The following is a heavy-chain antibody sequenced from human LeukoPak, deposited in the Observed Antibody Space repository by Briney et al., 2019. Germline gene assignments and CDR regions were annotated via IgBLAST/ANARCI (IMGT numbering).Heavy chain of an antibody. CDR2: ISSSGSTI. D-gene: IGHD3-10*01. CDR1: GFTFSSYE. V-gene: IGHV3-48*03. J-gene: IGHJ4*02. Sequence: GGSLRLSCAASGFTFSSYEMNWVHQAPGKGLEWVSYISSSGSTIYYADSVKGRFTISRDNAKNSLYLQMNSLRAEDTAVYYCASSTPLWFGELSDYWGQGTLVTVSS. CDR3: ASSTPLWFGELSDY.